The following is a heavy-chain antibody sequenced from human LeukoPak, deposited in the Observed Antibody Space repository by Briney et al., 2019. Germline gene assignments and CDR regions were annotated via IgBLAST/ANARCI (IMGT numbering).Heavy chain of an antibody. J-gene: IGHJ4*02. V-gene: IGHV3-21*01. Sequence: GGSLRLSCAASGFTFSSYSMNWVRQAPGKGLEWVSSISTSSSSYIYYADSVKGRFTISRDNAKNSLYLQMNSLRAEDTAAYYCARDWGVVTYFDYWGQGTLVTVSS. CDR3: ARDWGVVTYFDY. CDR1: GFTFSSYS. CDR2: ISTSSSSYI. D-gene: IGHD4-23*01.